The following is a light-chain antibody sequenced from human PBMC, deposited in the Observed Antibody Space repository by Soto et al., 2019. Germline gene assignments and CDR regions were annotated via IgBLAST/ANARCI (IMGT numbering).Light chain of an antibody. CDR2: DSS. CDR3: QHRSIWPPA. V-gene: IGKV3-11*01. CDR1: QGVGPS. J-gene: IGKJ4*01. Sequence: EIVMTQSPATLSLSPGEIATPSGGPGQGVGPSLPWYQQKPGQAPRLLIYDSSKRAADIPARFSGSGSGTDFTLTISSLEPEDFAVYYCQHRSIWPPAFGGGTKVEIK.